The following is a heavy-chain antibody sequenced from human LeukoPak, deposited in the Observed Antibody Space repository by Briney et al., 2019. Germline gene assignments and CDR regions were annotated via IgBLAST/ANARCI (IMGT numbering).Heavy chain of an antibody. CDR1: GFTFSSYS. J-gene: IGHJ3*02. D-gene: IGHD4-17*01. CDR3: ARDDPDYGDSNALDI. CDR2: ISISSSYI. V-gene: IGHV3-21*01. Sequence: NPGGSLRLSCAASGFTFSSYSMNWVRQAPGKWLEWVSSISISSSYIYYADSVKGRFTISRDNAKNSLYLQMNSLRAEDTAVYYCARDDPDYGDSNALDIWGQGTMVTVSS.